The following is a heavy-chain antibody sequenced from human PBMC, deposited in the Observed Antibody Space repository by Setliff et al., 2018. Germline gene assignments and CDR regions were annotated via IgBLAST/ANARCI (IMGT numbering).Heavy chain of an antibody. CDR1: GDSISIRRNY. Sequence: KPSETLSLTCSVSGDSISIRRNYWGWIRQPAGEGLEWIGQIYTSWSTIYNPSLKGRVTISLDTSKDQFSLSLSSVTAADTAVYYGARMSGFQYMDVWGKGTTVTVSS. D-gene: IGHD3-3*01. CDR3: ARMSGFQYMDV. J-gene: IGHJ6*03. CDR2: IYTSWST. V-gene: IGHV4-61*09.